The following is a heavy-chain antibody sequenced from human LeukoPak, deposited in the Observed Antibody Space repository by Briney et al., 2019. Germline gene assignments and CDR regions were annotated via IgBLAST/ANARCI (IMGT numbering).Heavy chain of an antibody. V-gene: IGHV3-74*01. D-gene: IGHD3-22*01. CDR2: INSDGSST. J-gene: IGHJ4*02. CDR3: AKLLRKYYDSSGYSLDY. Sequence: GGSLRLSCAASGFTFSSYWMHWVRQAPGKGLVWVSRINSDGSSTSYADSVKGRFTISRDNSKNTLYLQMDSLRAEDTAVYYCAKLLRKYYDSSGYSLDYWGQGTLVTVSS. CDR1: GFTFSSYW.